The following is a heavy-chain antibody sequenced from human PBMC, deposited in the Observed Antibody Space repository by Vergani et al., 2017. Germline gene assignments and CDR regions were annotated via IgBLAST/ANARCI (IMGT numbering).Heavy chain of an antibody. D-gene: IGHD3-10*01. CDR3: ARGGLWFGEAYYYYGMDV. V-gene: IGHV4-61*02. CDR1: GGSISSGSYY. CDR2: IYTSGST. Sequence: QVQLQESGPGLVKPSQTLSLTCTVSGGSISSGSYYWSWLRQPAGKGLGWIGRIYTSGSTNYNPSLKSRGTISVDTSKNQFSLKLSSVTAADTAVYYCARGGLWFGEAYYYYGMDVWGQGTTVTVSS. J-gene: IGHJ6*02.